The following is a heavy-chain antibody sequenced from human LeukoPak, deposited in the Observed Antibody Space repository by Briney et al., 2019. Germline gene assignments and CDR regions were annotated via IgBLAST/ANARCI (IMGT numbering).Heavy chain of an antibody. V-gene: IGHV1-69*04. D-gene: IGHD5-24*01. CDR2: IIPILGIA. CDR1: GGTFSSYA. Sequence: SVKVSCKASGGTFSSYAISWVRQAPGQGLEWMGRIIPILGIANYAQKFQGRVTITADKSTSTAYMELSRLRSEDTAVYYCARDRDGYNREFDYWGQGTLVTVSS. CDR3: ARDRDGYNREFDY. J-gene: IGHJ4*02.